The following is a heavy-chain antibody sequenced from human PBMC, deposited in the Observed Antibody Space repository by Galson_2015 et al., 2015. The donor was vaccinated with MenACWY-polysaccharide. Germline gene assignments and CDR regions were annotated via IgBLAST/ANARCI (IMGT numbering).Heavy chain of an antibody. CDR2: ISWDALST. J-gene: IGHJ4*02. CDR1: GFTFRDYT. D-gene: IGHD3-22*01. Sequence: SLRLSCAASGFTFRDYTLHWVRQPPGKGLEWVSLISWDALSTFYTGSVKGRFTISRDTDKNFLYLQMDSLQIEDTAIYYCAKPDDGSGFSLGAWGQGTLVIVSS. CDR3: AKPDDGSGFSLGA. V-gene: IGHV3-43*01.